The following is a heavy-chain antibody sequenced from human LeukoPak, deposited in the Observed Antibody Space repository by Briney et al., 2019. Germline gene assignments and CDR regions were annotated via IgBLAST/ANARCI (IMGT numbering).Heavy chain of an antibody. CDR2: IYYSGST. J-gene: IGHJ3*02. D-gene: IGHD2-21*02. V-gene: IGHV4-39*07. Sequence: PSETLSLTCTVSGGSISSSSYYWGWIRQPPGKGLEWIGSIYYSGSTYYNPSLKSRVTISVDTSKNQFSLKLSSVTAADTAIYYCARRRKVPAPRAGDAFDIWGQGTMVTVSS. CDR3: ARRRKVPAPRAGDAFDI. CDR1: GGSISSSSYY.